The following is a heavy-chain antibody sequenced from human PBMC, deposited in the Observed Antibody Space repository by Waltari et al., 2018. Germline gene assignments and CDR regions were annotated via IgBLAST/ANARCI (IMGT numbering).Heavy chain of an antibody. CDR3: ARSPLDSSGTTFES. D-gene: IGHD1-1*01. CDR1: GFTFSSHS. CDR2: ITSSSATI. Sequence: EVQLVESGGGLVQPGGSLRLSCAASGFTFSSHSLNWVRQAPGKGLEWVSYITSSSATIYYADSVKGRFTTSRDNAKNSLYLQMNSLRAEDTAVYYCARSPLDSSGTTFESWGQGTKITVSS. J-gene: IGHJ4*02. V-gene: IGHV3-48*01.